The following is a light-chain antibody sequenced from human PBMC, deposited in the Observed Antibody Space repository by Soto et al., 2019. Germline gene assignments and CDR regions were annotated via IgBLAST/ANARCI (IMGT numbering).Light chain of an antibody. CDR3: QQYKDWPKT. V-gene: IGKV3-15*01. J-gene: IGKJ1*01. CDR1: QSVSST. CDR2: GAS. Sequence: EIVMTQSPATLSVSPGQRASLSCSARQSVSSTVAWYHQKPGQAPRLLVYGASTRATGIPARFSGSGAGTDFTLTITSLQSEDFGVYFCQQYKDWPKTFGQGTKVDI.